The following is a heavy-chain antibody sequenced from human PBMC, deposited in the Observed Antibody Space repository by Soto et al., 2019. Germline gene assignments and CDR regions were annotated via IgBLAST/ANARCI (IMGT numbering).Heavy chain of an antibody. CDR1: GYTFTSYG. D-gene: IGHD1-26*01. CDR2: ISAYNGNT. V-gene: IGHV1-18*01. CDR3: ARVGGVPTDMDV. Sequence: ASVTVSCTASGYTFTSYGISWVRQAPEQGLEWMGWISAYNGNTNYAQKLQGRVTMTTDTSTSTAYMELRSLRSDDTAVYYCARVGGVPTDMDVWGKGTTVTVSS. J-gene: IGHJ6*03.